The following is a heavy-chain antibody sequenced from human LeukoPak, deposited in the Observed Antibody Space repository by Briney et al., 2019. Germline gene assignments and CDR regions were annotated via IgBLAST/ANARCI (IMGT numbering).Heavy chain of an antibody. CDR1: GYSISSGYY. J-gene: IGHJ3*02. CDR2: IYHSGST. D-gene: IGHD2-2*02. Sequence: SETLSLTCTVSGYSISSGYYWGCIRPPPGKGLEWIGSIYHSGSTYYNPSLKSRVTISVDTSKNQFSLKMSSVTAADTAVYYCARDSRYCSSTSCYKRAAFDIWGQGTMVTVSS. CDR3: ARDSRYCSSTSCYKRAAFDI. V-gene: IGHV4-38-2*02.